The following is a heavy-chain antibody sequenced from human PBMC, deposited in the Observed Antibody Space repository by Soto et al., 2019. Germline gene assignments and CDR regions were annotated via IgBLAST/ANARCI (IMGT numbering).Heavy chain of an antibody. Sequence: QVQLVQSGAEVKKPGASVKVSCKASGYTFTSYAMHWVRQAPGQRLEWMGRINAGNGNTKYSQKFQGRVTITSDTSASTASREMSSLRSDNTAVYYCARGPGGPDGPGDYWGQGTLVTVSS. CDR1: GYTFTSYA. V-gene: IGHV1-3*01. D-gene: IGHD2-15*01. CDR2: INAGNGNT. J-gene: IGHJ4*02. CDR3: ARGPGGPDGPGDY.